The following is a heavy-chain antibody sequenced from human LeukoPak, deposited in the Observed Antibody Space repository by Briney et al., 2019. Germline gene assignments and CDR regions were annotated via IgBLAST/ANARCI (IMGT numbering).Heavy chain of an antibody. CDR3: ARHAGRIAVAGRSRDAFDI. Sequence: TSETLSLTCTVSGGSISSSSYYWGWIRQPPGKGLEWIGSIYYSGSTYYNPSLESRVTISVDTSKNQFSLKLSSVTAADTAVYYCARHAGRIAVAGRSRDAFDIWGQGTMVTVSS. D-gene: IGHD6-19*01. CDR2: IYYSGST. CDR1: GGSISSSSYY. V-gene: IGHV4-39*01. J-gene: IGHJ3*02.